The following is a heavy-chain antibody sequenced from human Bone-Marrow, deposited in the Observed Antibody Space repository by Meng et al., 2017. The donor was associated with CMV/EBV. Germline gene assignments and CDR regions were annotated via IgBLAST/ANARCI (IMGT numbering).Heavy chain of an antibody. D-gene: IGHD6-13*01. V-gene: IGHV3-53*01. CDR3: ARYQGNYYYYGMDV. CDR2: IYSGGST. J-gene: IGHJ6*02. Sequence: GESLKISCAASGFTFDDYGMSWVRQAPGKGLEWVSVIYSGGSTYYADSVKGRFTISRDNSKNTLYLQMNSLRAEDTAVYYCARYQGNYYYYGMDVWGQGTTVTVSS. CDR1: GFTFDDYG.